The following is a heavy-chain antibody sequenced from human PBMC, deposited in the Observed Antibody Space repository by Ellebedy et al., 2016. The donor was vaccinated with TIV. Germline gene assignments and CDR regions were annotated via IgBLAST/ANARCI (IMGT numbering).Heavy chain of an antibody. CDR3: ATDGSYGDYLSPTHAFEI. CDR1: GFTFGSVG. CDR2: ISHDGTNK. Sequence: GGSLRLSCAASGFTFGSVGMHWVRQAPGKGLEWVAVISHDGTNKYYADSVRGRFTISRDNSKRTLDLQMNSLRAEDTAIYYCATDGSYGDYLSPTHAFEIWGQGTLVTVSP. J-gene: IGHJ3*02. V-gene: IGHV3-30*03. D-gene: IGHD3-16*01.